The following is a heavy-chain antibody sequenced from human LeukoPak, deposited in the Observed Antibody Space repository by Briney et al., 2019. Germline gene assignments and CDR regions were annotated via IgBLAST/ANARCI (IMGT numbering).Heavy chain of an antibody. J-gene: IGHJ3*02. CDR1: GFTFSNYA. CDR2: ISGSGDNT. CDR3: ASPTITGDLYDAFDI. Sequence: GGSLRLSCAASGFTFSNYAMSWVRQAPGKGLEWVSAISGSGDNTYYADSVKGRFTVSRDNSKNTLYLQMNSLRAEDTAVYYCASPTITGDLYDAFDIWGQGTMVTVSS. D-gene: IGHD1-20*01. V-gene: IGHV3-23*01.